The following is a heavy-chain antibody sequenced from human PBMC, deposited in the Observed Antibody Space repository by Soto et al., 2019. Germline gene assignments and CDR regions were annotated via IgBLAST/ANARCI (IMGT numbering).Heavy chain of an antibody. Sequence: QVQLQESGPGLVKPSETLSLTCTVSGGSISSYYWSWIRQPPGKGLEWIGYIYYSGSTNYNPSLKSRVTISVDTSKSQFSLKLSSVTAADTAVYYCARDQRGSSWYGVIDYWGQGTLVTVSS. CDR3: ARDQRGSSWYGVIDY. CDR2: IYYSGST. V-gene: IGHV4-59*01. J-gene: IGHJ4*02. CDR1: GGSISSYY. D-gene: IGHD6-13*01.